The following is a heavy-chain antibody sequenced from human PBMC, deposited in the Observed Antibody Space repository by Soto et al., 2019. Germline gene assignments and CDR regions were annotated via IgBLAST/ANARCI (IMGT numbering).Heavy chain of an antibody. Sequence: ASVKVSCKASGYTFTSYYMHWVRQAPGQGLEWMGIINPSGGSTSYAQKFQGRVTTTRDTSTSTVYMELSSLRSEDTAVYYCASWHYYGSGSYYYYGMDVWGQGTTVTVSS. CDR3: ASWHYYGSGSYYYYGMDV. V-gene: IGHV1-46*01. CDR1: GYTFTSYY. J-gene: IGHJ6*02. CDR2: INPSGGST. D-gene: IGHD3-10*01.